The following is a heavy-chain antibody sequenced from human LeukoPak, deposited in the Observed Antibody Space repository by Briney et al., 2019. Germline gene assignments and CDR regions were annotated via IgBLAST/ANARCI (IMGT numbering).Heavy chain of an antibody. Sequence: GGSLRLSCAASGFTFSSYGMHWVRQAPGKGLEWVAVISYDGSNKYYADSVKGRFTISRDNSKSTLYLQMNSLRAEDTAVYYCAKERPSSGYFDYFDYWGQGTLVTVSS. V-gene: IGHV3-30*18. D-gene: IGHD3-22*01. CDR2: ISYDGSNK. J-gene: IGHJ4*02. CDR1: GFTFSSYG. CDR3: AKERPSSGYFDYFDY.